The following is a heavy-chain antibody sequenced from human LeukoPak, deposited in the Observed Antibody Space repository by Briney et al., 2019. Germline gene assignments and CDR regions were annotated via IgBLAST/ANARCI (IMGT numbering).Heavy chain of an antibody. CDR2: SSYSGNS. CDR3: ARHGGSGSFDY. J-gene: IGHJ4*02. Sequence: SETLSLTCTVSGGSISTYYWRWIRQPPGKGLEWIGFSSYSGNSNYNPSLKSRVTISVDTSKNQFSLKLRSVTAADTAVYYCARHGGSGSFDYWGQGTLVTVSS. D-gene: IGHD6-19*01. V-gene: IGHV4-59*08. CDR1: GGSISTYY.